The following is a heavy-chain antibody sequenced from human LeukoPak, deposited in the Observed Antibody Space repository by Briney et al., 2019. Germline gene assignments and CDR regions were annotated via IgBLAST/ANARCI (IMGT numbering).Heavy chain of an antibody. CDR2: ISYDGSNE. D-gene: IGHD1-26*01. J-gene: IGHJ4*02. V-gene: IGHV3-30*18. CDR1: GFTFSSYG. CDR3: AKASGGYYFDY. Sequence: GGSLRLSCAASGFTFSSYGMHWDRQAPGKGLEWVALISYDGSNEYYADSVRGRFTISRDNSKFTLYMQMNSLRAEDTAVYYCAKASGGYYFDYWGQGTLVTVSS.